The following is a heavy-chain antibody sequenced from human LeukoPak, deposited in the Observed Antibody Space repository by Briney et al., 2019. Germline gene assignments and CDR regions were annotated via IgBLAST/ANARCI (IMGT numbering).Heavy chain of an antibody. D-gene: IGHD3-10*01. CDR2: IYYSGST. J-gene: IGHJ5*02. V-gene: IGHV4-59*01. Sequence: SETLSLTCTVSGGSISSYYWSWIRQPPGKGLEWIGYIYYSGSTNYNPSLKSRVTISVDTSKNQFSLKLSSVTAADTAVYYCAKDRLTGFGEINWSDPWGQGTLVTVSS. CDR1: GGSISSYY. CDR3: AKDRLTGFGEINWSDP.